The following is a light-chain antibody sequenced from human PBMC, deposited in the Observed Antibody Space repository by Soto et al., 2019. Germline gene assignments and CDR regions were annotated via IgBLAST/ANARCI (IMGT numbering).Light chain of an antibody. CDR3: QQSFDRSFT. J-gene: IGKJ2*01. V-gene: IGKV1-39*01. CDR2: DAS. CDR1: ETISSNY. Sequence: DIQMTQSPSSLSASVGDRVSFTCRASETISSNYLSWYQKHPGQAPKLLIYDASSVHSGVSARFSGSGSGTDFTLTISSVQPEDSATYFCQQSFDRSFTFGQGTKLE.